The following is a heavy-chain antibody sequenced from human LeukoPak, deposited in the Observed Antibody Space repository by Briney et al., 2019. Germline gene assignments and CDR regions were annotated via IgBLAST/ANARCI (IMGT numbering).Heavy chain of an antibody. V-gene: IGHV4-39*01. CDR2: IYYSGSN. CDR3: ARVSGYSSGWYLDY. CDR1: GGSISSSGYY. D-gene: IGHD6-19*01. J-gene: IGHJ4*02. Sequence: SETLSLTCTVSGGSISSSGYYWGWIRQTPGKGLEWIGSIYYSGSNYHNPSLKSRVSMSVDTSKNQFSLKLSSVTAADTAVYYCARVSGYSSGWYLDYWGQGTLVTVSS.